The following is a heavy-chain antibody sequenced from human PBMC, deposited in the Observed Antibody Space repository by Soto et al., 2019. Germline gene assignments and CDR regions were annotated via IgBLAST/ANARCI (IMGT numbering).Heavy chain of an antibody. J-gene: IGHJ3*02. V-gene: IGHV1-2*04. CDR3: ARERRSGYVRAFDI. D-gene: IGHD3-3*01. CDR2: INPNSGGT. CDR1: GYTFTGYY. Sequence: GASVKVSCKASGYTFTGYYMHWVRQAPGQGLEWMGWINPNSGGTNYAQKFQGWVTMTRDTSISTAYMELSRLRSDDTAVYYCARERRSGYVRAFDIWGQGTMVTVSS.